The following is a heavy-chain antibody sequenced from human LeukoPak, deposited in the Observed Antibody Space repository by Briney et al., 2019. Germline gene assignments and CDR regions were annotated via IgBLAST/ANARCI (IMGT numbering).Heavy chain of an antibody. CDR2: ISGSGGST. V-gene: IGHV3-23*01. Sequence: GRSLRLSCAASGFTFSSYGMHWVRQAPGEGLEWVSAISGSGGSTYYADSVKGRFTISRDNSKDTLYLQMNSLRAEDTAVYYCAKRYCSSTSCYVDYWGQGTLVTVSS. CDR3: AKRYCSSTSCYVDY. D-gene: IGHD2-2*01. J-gene: IGHJ4*02. CDR1: GFTFSSYG.